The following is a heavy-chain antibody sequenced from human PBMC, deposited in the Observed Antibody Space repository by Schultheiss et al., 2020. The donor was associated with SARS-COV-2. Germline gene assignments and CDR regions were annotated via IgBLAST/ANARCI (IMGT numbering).Heavy chain of an antibody. V-gene: IGHV4-31*03. Sequence: SETLSLTCTVYGGSFSGHYWSWIRQHPGKGLEWIGYIYYSGSTYYNPSLKSRVTISVDTSKNQFSLKLSSVTAADTAVYYCARSLRGYPNTYGMDVWGQGTTVTVSS. J-gene: IGHJ6*02. CDR2: IYYSGST. CDR1: GGSFSGHY. CDR3: ARSLRGYPNTYGMDV. D-gene: IGHD2-15*01.